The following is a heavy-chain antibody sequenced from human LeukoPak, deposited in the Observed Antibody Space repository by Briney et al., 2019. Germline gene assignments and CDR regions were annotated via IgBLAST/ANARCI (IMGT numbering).Heavy chain of an antibody. Sequence: KTSETLSLTCTVSGGSISSYYWSWIRQPPGKGLEWIGYIYYSGSTNYNPSLKSRVTISVDTSKNQFSLKLSSVTAADTAVYYCARSSLRTQNSAYYYDSSGYNRYFQHWGQGTLVTVSS. V-gene: IGHV4-59*01. CDR1: GGSISSYY. J-gene: IGHJ1*01. CDR2: IYYSGST. CDR3: ARSSLRTQNSAYYYDSSGYNRYFQH. D-gene: IGHD3-22*01.